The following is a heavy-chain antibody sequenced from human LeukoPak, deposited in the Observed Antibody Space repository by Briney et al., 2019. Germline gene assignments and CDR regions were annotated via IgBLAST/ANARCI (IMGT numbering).Heavy chain of an antibody. J-gene: IGHJ6*03. CDR1: GYTFTSYD. Sequence: ASAKVSCKASGYTFTSYDINWVRQATGQGLEWMGWMNPNSGNTGYAQKFQGRVTMTRNTSISTAYMELSSLRSEDTAVYYCASGGSSNYYYYMDVWGKGTTVTVSS. D-gene: IGHD6-13*01. CDR3: ASGGSSNYYYYMDV. CDR2: MNPNSGNT. V-gene: IGHV1-8*01.